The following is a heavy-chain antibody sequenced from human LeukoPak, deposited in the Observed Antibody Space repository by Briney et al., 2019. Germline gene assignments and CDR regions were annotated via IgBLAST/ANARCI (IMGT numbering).Heavy chain of an antibody. CDR1: GFTFSSYS. J-gene: IGHJ6*03. D-gene: IGHD6-13*01. Sequence: GGSLRLSCAASGFTFSSYSMNWVRQAPGKGLEWISHISNIGDIIHYADSVEGRFTISRDNAKNSLYLQMNSLRAEDTAVYYCAKDATAVVGTAYMDVWGKGTTVTISS. CDR3: AKDATAVVGTAYMDV. V-gene: IGHV3-48*04. CDR2: ISNIGDII.